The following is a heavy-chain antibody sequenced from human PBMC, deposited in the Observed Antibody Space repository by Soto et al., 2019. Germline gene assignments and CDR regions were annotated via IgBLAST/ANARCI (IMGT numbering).Heavy chain of an antibody. J-gene: IGHJ4*02. Sequence: EVQLVESGGGLVQPGGSLRLSCAASGFPFSIYSMNWDRQAPGKGLEWSSYITSDTNTIKYADSVKGRFTISRDNAKNLVYLQMNSLRDEDTAVYFCARSVEGHFDYWGQGTVVTVSS. V-gene: IGHV3-48*02. CDR2: ITSDTNTI. D-gene: IGHD6-19*01. CDR3: ARSVEGHFDY. CDR1: GFPFSIYS.